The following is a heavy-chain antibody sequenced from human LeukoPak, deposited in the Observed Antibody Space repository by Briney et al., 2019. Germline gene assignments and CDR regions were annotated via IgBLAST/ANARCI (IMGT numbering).Heavy chain of an antibody. CDR3: AKDRLGYYWFDP. Sequence: QAGGSLRLSCVGSGFTSIAYALTWVRQAPGKGLEWVSAISGSGGSTYYADSVKGRFTISRDNSKNTLYLQMNSLRAEDTAVYYCAKDRLGYYWFDPWGQGTLVTVSS. CDR1: GFTSIAYA. V-gene: IGHV3-23*01. J-gene: IGHJ5*02. D-gene: IGHD6-13*01. CDR2: ISGSGGST.